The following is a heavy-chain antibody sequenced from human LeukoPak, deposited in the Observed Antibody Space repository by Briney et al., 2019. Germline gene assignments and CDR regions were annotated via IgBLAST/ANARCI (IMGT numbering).Heavy chain of an antibody. J-gene: IGHJ3*01. CDR3: AREVGSPAVRSAFDL. CDR2: ISSSSSYI. CDR1: GFTFSSYS. D-gene: IGHD2-15*01. Sequence: GGSLRLSCAASGFTFSSYSMNWVRQAPGKGLEWVSSISSSSSYIYYADSVKGRFTISRDNAKNSLYLQMNSLRAEDTAVYYCAREVGSPAVRSAFDLWGQGTMVTVSS. V-gene: IGHV3-21*01.